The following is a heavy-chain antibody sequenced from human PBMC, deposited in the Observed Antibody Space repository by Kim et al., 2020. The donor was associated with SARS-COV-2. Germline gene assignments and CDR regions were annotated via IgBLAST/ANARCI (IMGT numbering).Heavy chain of an antibody. CDR2: T. D-gene: IGHD5-18*01. CDR3: ASRYSHQAFDI. J-gene: IGHJ3*02. Sequence: TNYAQKFQDRVTMTRDTSTSTVYMALSSLSSEDTAVYYCASRYSHQAFDIWGQETMVTVSS. V-gene: IGHV1-46*01.